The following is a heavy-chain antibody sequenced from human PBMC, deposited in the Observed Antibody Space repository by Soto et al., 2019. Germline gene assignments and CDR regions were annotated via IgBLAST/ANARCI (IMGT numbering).Heavy chain of an antibody. CDR3: ASVSIAARVIDY. CDR1: GGSFSRYY. CDR2: INHSGST. J-gene: IGHJ4*02. Sequence: SETLSLTCAAYGGSFSRYYWIWIRQPPGKGLEWIGEINHSGSTNYNPSLKSRVTISVDTSKNQFSLKLSSVTAADTAVYYCASVSIAARVIDYWGQGTLVTVSS. V-gene: IGHV4-34*01. D-gene: IGHD6-6*01.